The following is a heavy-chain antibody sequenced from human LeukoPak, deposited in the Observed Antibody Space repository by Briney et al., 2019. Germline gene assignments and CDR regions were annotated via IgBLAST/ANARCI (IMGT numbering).Heavy chain of an antibody. V-gene: IGHV4-59*06. Sequence: SETLSLTCAVYGGSFSGYYWSWIRQPPGKGLEWIGYIYYSGSTYYNPSLKSRVTISVDTSKNQFSLKLSSVTAADTAVYYCAVGVGAFDIWGQGTMVTVSS. D-gene: IGHD2-15*01. CDR1: GGSFSGYY. J-gene: IGHJ3*02. CDR3: AVGVGAFDI. CDR2: IYYSGST.